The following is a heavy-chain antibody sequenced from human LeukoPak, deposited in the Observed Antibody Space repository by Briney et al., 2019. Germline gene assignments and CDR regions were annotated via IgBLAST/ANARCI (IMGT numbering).Heavy chain of an antibody. Sequence: ASVKVSCKVSGYTLTELSMHWVRQAPGKGLEWMGGFDPEDGETIYAQKFQGRVTMTEDTSTDTAYMELSSLRSEDTAVYYCATSSYYYDSSGYFGWFDPWAREPWSPSPQ. V-gene: IGHV1-24*01. CDR3: ATSSYYYDSSGYFGWFDP. CDR2: FDPEDGET. J-gene: IGHJ5*02. CDR1: GYTLTELS. D-gene: IGHD3-22*01.